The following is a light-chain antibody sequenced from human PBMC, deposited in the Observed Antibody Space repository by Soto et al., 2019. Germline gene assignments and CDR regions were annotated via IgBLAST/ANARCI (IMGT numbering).Light chain of an antibody. J-gene: IGKJ1*01. CDR3: QQYSGSPPRT. CDR2: ATS. V-gene: IGKV3-20*01. Sequence: EVVLTQSPGTLSLSPGERATLYCRTSQTIVSTYLAWYQQKAGQAPRLLMYATSSRATGIPDRFSGSGSGTDFTLTISSVEPEDFAIYYCQQYSGSPPRTFGQGTKVEIK. CDR1: QTIVSTY.